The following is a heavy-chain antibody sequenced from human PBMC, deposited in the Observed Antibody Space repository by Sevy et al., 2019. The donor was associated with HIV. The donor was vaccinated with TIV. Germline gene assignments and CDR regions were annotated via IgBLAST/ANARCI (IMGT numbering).Heavy chain of an antibody. J-gene: IGHJ3*02. CDR2: IYDSGHT. V-gene: IGHV4-59*13. CDR1: GGSFSTYS. Sequence: SETLSLTCTVSGGSFSTYSWNWIRQSQGKGLEWIGYIYDSGHTNYNPSLKSRVTISVDTSKNQFSLKLNSVTAADTAVYYCAREKGTVTILSAFDIWGQRTRVTVSS. CDR3: AREKGTVTILSAFDI. D-gene: IGHD4-17*01.